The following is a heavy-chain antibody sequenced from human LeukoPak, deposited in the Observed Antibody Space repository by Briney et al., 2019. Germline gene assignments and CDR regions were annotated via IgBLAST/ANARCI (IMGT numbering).Heavy chain of an antibody. CDR2: ITTNGDKT. Sequence: GGSLRLSCAASGFTFSSYAMHWVRQAPGKGLEYVSAITTNGDKTYYGNSVKGRFTISRDNSKNTLYLQMGSLRIEDMAVYYCARGGAATLFDYWGQGALVTVSS. V-gene: IGHV3-64*01. CDR1: GFTFSSYA. D-gene: IGHD1-26*01. J-gene: IGHJ4*02. CDR3: ARGGAATLFDY.